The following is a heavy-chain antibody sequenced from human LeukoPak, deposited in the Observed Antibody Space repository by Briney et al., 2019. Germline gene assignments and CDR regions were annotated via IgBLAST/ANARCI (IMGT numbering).Heavy chain of an antibody. Sequence: ASVKDSCKASGYTFTGYYMHWVRQAPGQGLEWMGWINPNSGGTNYAQNFQGRVTMTRDTSTSTVFMELSSLRSEDTAVYYCARRDSSGWNYFDYWGQGTLVTVSS. CDR3: ARRDSSGWNYFDY. D-gene: IGHD6-19*01. CDR1: GYTFTGYY. V-gene: IGHV1-2*02. CDR2: INPNSGGT. J-gene: IGHJ4*02.